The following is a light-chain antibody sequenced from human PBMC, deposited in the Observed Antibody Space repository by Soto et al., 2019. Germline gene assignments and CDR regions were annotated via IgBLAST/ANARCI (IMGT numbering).Light chain of an antibody. CDR1: QSVSSD. J-gene: IGKJ2*01. CDR3: QQYNDWPTYT. V-gene: IGKV3-15*01. Sequence: IVMTQSPATLSVSPVERVTLSCRASQSVSSDLAWYQQKPGQAPRLLIFGASIRATGVPARFSAGGSGTEFTLTISTLQSEDFAIYYCQQYNDWPTYTFGQGTNLEIK. CDR2: GAS.